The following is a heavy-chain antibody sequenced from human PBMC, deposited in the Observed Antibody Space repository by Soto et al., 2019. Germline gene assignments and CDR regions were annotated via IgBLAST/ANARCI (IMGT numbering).Heavy chain of an antibody. D-gene: IGHD3-22*01. CDR2: ISYDGSNK. V-gene: IGHV3-30*18. CDR3: AKDFAISFSYDSSGYYFDY. CDR1: GFTFSSYG. Sequence: PGGSLRLSCAASGFTFSSYGMHWVRQAPGKGLEWVAVISYDGSNKYYADSVKGRFTISRDNSKNTLYLQMNSLRAEDTAVYYCAKDFAISFSYDSSGYYFDYWGQGT. J-gene: IGHJ4*02.